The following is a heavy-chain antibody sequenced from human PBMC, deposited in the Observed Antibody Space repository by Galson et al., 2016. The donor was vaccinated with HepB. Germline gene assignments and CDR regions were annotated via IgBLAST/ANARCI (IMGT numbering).Heavy chain of an antibody. Sequence: SETLSLTCSVSDVSLSIRSYYWGWIRQPPGKGLEWIGSMFYSGSAHYNPSLKSRVTMSVDTSKNRFSLKLNSMTAADTAVYFCARAGHEMATLLEPPFDSLGQGALVTVSS. V-gene: IGHV4-39*01. CDR3: ARAGHEMATLLEPPFDS. CDR2: MFYSGSA. D-gene: IGHD5-24*01. CDR1: DVSLSIRSYY. J-gene: IGHJ4*02.